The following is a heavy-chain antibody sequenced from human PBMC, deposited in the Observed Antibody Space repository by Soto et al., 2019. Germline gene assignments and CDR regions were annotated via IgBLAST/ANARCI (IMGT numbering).Heavy chain of an antibody. CDR1: GFTFSSYD. Sequence: QVQLVESGGGVVQPGRSLRLSCAASGFTFSSYDIHWVRQAPGKGLEWVAVMSYDESNKYYADPVKGRFTFSRDNSKNTLYLQMNSLRAEDTAVYYCAKDLQTTGTSGYFDYWGQGTLVTVSS. CDR3: AKDLQTTGTSGYFDY. V-gene: IGHV3-30*18. CDR2: MSYDESNK. J-gene: IGHJ4*02. D-gene: IGHD1-1*01.